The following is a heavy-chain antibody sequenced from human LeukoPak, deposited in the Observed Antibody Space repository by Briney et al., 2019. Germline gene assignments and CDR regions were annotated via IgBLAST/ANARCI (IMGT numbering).Heavy chain of an antibody. Sequence: GGSLRLSCAASGFTFSSYAMSWVRQAPGKGLEWVSAISGSGGSTYYADSVKGRFTISRDSSKNTLYLQMNSLRAEDTAVYYCAKDRSRGKYYYDSSGYELFDYWGQGTLVTVSS. D-gene: IGHD3-22*01. J-gene: IGHJ4*02. CDR1: GFTFSSYA. V-gene: IGHV3-23*01. CDR3: AKDRSRGKYYYDSSGYELFDY. CDR2: ISGSGGST.